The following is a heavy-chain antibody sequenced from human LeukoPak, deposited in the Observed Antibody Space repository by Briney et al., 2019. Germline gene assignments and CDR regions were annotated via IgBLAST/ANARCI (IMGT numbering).Heavy chain of an antibody. Sequence: GGSLKLSCAASGFTFNDDTMHWVRQTPGRGLEWVSFITWKTHRTNYADSVKGRFTVSRDNRKDSLYLQMNSLSTEDTGLYHCASEVGYRSLGYLGQGTLVTVSS. D-gene: IGHD3-3*01. CDR2: ITWKTHRT. V-gene: IGHV3-43*01. CDR1: GFTFNDDT. J-gene: IGHJ4*02. CDR3: ASEVGYRSLGY.